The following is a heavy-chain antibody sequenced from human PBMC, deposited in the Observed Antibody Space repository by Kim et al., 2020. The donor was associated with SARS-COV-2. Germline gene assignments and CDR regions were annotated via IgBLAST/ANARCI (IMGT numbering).Heavy chain of an antibody. D-gene: IGHD6-13*01. V-gene: IGHV4-34*01. CDR3: ARKMISWFSPFDD. CDR1: GRSPSDLY. CDR2: INHSVAI. Sequence: SETLSLTCVNYGRSPSDLYCSWIRQSPGKGLEWIGEINHSVAIYYNPSLQSRVTISVDTSKKQFSLNLYSMTAADTAVYYCARKMISWFSPFDDWGRGTLVTVSS. J-gene: IGHJ4*02.